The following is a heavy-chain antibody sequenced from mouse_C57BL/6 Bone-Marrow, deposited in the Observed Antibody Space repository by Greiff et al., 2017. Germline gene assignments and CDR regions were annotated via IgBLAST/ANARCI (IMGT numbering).Heavy chain of an antibody. D-gene: IGHD1-1*01. V-gene: IGHV1-61*01. J-gene: IGHJ3*01. CDR2: IYPSDSET. CDR3: ARGITTVVPFAY. Sequence: QVQLQQPGAELVRPGSSVKLSCKASGYTFTSYWMDWVKQRPGQGLEWIGNIYPSDSETNYNQKFKDKATLTVDKSSSTAYMQLRSLTSEDSAVYYCARGITTVVPFAYWGQGTLVTVSA. CDR1: GYTFTSYW.